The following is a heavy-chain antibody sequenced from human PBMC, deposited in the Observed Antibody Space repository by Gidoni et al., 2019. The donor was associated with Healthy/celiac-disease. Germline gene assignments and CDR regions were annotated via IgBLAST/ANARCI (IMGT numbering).Heavy chain of an antibody. Sequence: QVQLVQSGAEVKKPGSSVKVSCKASGGTFSSYAISWVRQAPGQGLEWMGGIIPIFGTANYAQKFQGRVTITADESTSTAYMELSSLRSEDTAVYYCARERRFETYYYGSSGYYYGTYYFDYWGQGTLVTVSS. J-gene: IGHJ4*02. CDR1: GGTFSSYA. D-gene: IGHD3-22*01. CDR2: IIPIFGTA. CDR3: ARERRFETYYYGSSGYYYGTYYFDY. V-gene: IGHV1-69*01.